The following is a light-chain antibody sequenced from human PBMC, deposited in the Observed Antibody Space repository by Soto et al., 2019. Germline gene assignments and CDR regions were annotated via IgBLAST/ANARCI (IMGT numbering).Light chain of an antibody. CDR2: SNN. Sequence: QSVLTQPPSASGTPGQRVTISCSGSSSNIGSNTVHWYQQLPGTAPKLLIYSNNQRPSGVPDRFSGSKSGTSASLAISGLQSEDEAEYYCSAWDDSLSGVVFGGGTKLTVL. CDR3: SAWDDSLSGVV. CDR1: SSNIGSNT. J-gene: IGLJ3*02. V-gene: IGLV1-44*01.